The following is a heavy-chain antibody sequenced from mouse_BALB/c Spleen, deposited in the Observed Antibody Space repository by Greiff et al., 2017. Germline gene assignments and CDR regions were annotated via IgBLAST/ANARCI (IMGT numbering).Heavy chain of an antibody. V-gene: IGHV14-3*02. Sequence: VQLQQSGAELVKPGASVKLSCTASGFNIKDTYMHWVKQRPEQGLEWIGRIDPANGNTKYDPKFQGKATITADTSSNTAYLQLSSLTSEDTAVYSCARSVNWYFGVWGAGTTVTVSS. CDR2: IDPANGNT. CDR1: GFNIKDTY. CDR3: ARSVNWYFGV. J-gene: IGHJ1*01.